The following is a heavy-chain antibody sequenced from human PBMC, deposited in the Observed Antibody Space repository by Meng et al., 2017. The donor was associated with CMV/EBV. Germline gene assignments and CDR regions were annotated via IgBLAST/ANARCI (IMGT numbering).Heavy chain of an antibody. D-gene: IGHD3-10*01. J-gene: IGHJ3*01. V-gene: IGHV1-2*02. CDR3: AGRGPYGRALDV. CDR2: IIPYLDEP. CDR1: GYTFTGYY. Sequence: ASVKVSCKASGYTFTGYYMHWVRQAPGQGLEWMGGIIPYLDEPNYAQTFQGRVAITSDRSTAAYMELGSLRSEDTAVYFCAGRGPYGRALDVWGQGTLVTVSS.